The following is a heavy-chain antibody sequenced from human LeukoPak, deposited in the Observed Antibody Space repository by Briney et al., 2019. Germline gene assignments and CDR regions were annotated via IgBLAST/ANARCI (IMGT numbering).Heavy chain of an antibody. CDR3: ARSPWFDP. V-gene: IGHV3-23*01. Sequence: GGSLRLSCAASGFSFTTYAMSWVRQVPGRGLEWVSGISGSGGNTYYADSVKGRFTISRDNAKNSLYLQMNSLRAEDTAVYYCARSPWFDPWGQGTLVTVSS. CDR1: GFSFTTYA. CDR2: ISGSGGNT. J-gene: IGHJ5*02.